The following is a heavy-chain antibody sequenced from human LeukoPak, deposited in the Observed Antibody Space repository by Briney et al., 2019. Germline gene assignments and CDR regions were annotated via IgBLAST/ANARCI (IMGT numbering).Heavy chain of an antibody. CDR2: IYYSGST. Sequence: SETLPLTCIVSGGSISSYYCSWIRRPPGKGLEWLGYIYYSGSTNYNPSLKSRVTISVDTSKNQFSLKLSSVTAADTAVYYCARLSGWSSSSEHWGQGTLVTVSS. J-gene: IGHJ4*02. CDR1: GGSISSYY. D-gene: IGHD6-6*01. CDR3: ARLSGWSSSSEH. V-gene: IGHV4-59*01.